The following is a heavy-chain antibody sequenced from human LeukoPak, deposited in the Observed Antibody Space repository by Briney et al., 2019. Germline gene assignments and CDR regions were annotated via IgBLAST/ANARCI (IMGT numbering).Heavy chain of an antibody. J-gene: IGHJ4*02. Sequence: SETLSLTCTVSGGSISSYYWSWIRQPPGKGLEWIGYIYISGSTNYNPSLKSRVTISVDTSKNQFSLKLSSVTAADTAVYYCASAARLLYFGYWGQGTLVTVSS. CDR3: ASAARLLYFGY. CDR2: IYISGST. D-gene: IGHD2/OR15-2a*01. CDR1: GGSISSYY. V-gene: IGHV4-4*09.